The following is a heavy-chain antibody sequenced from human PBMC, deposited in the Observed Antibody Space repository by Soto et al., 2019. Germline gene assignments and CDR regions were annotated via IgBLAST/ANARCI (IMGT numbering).Heavy chain of an antibody. V-gene: IGHV3-30-3*01. D-gene: IGHD3-3*01. CDR1: GFTFSSYA. CDR3: ARGPGDFWSGYYTKTGYYYYGMDV. Sequence: PGGSLRLSCAASGFTFSSYAMHWVRQAPGKGLEWVAVISYDGSNKYYADSVKGRFTISRDNSKNTLYLQMNSLRAEDTAVYYCARGPGDFWSGYYTKTGYYYYGMDVWGQGTTVTVSS. CDR2: ISYDGSNK. J-gene: IGHJ6*02.